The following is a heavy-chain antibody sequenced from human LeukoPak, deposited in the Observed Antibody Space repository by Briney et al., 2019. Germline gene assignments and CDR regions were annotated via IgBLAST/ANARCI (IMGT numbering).Heavy chain of an antibody. Sequence: GGSLRLSCAASGFTFSSYGMHWVRQAPGKGLEWVAVIWYDGSNKYYADSVKGRFTISRDNSKNTLYLQMNSLRAEDTAVYYCARDPAHSSGPFDCWGQGTLVTVSS. J-gene: IGHJ4*02. V-gene: IGHV3-33*01. CDR3: ARDPAHSSGPFDC. D-gene: IGHD3-22*01. CDR2: IWYDGSNK. CDR1: GFTFSSYG.